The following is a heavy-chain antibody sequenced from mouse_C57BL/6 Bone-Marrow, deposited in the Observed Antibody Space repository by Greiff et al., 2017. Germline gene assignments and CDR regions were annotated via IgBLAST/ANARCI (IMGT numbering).Heavy chain of an antibody. D-gene: IGHD2-5*01. CDR2: IYPGSGST. V-gene: IGHV1-55*01. CDR3: ARPYCSNYWCVDV. CDR1: GYTFTSYW. J-gene: IGHJ1*03. Sequence: VQLQQPGAELVKPGASVKMSCKASGYTFTSYWITWVKQRPGHGLEWIGDIYPGSGSTNYNEKFKSKATLTVDTSSSTAYMQLSSLTSADSAVYYFARPYCSNYWCVDVWGTGTTVTVSA.